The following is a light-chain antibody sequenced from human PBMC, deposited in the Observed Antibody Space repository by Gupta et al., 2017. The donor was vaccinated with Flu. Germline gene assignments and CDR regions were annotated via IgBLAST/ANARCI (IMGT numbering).Light chain of an antibody. CDR1: ALPKQY. Sequence: SYELTQPPSVSVSPGQTARITCSGDALPKQYAYWYQQKPGQAPVLVIYKDSERPSGSPERFSGSSSGTTVTLTISGVQAEEEADYYCQSADSSGTYPEVFGTGTKVTVL. CDR3: QSADSSGTYPEV. CDR2: KDS. J-gene: IGLJ1*01. V-gene: IGLV3-25*02.